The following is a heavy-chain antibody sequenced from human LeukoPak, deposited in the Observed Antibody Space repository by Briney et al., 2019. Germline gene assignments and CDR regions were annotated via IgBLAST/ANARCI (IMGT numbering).Heavy chain of an antibody. CDR3: ARGTYYNYYYHMDV. J-gene: IGHJ6*03. CDR1: GVSINSHY. Sequence: SETLSLTCTVSGVSINSHYLNWIRQPPGKGLEWIGFIYGSGSTNYNPSLMSRVTMSVDTSKSQFSLKLSSVTAADTAVYYCARGTYYNYYYHMDVWGKGTTVTVSS. D-gene: IGHD3-10*01. CDR2: IYGSGST. V-gene: IGHV4-59*11.